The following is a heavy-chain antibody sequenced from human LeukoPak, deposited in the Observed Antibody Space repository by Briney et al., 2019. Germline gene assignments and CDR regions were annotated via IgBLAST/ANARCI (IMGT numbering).Heavy chain of an antibody. CDR3: ASLGDYYDSSGYYYIPN. V-gene: IGHV1-69*13. CDR1: GGTFSSYA. CDR2: IIPIFGTA. Sequence: GASVKVSCKASGGTFSSYAISWVRQAPGQGLEWMGGIIPIFGTANYAQKFQGRVTITADESTSTAYMELSSLRSEDTAVYYCASLGDYYDSSGYYYIPNWGQGTLVTVSS. J-gene: IGHJ4*02. D-gene: IGHD3-22*01.